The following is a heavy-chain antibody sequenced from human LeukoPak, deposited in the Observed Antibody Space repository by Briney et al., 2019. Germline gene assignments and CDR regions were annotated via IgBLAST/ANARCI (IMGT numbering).Heavy chain of an antibody. CDR2: IYYTGST. CDR3: ARESNSALPAFDF. D-gene: IGHD4/OR15-4a*01. CDR1: GGSISTYY. V-gene: IGHV4-59*01. Sequence: SGTLSLTCTVSGGSISTYYWSWIRQPPGKGLEWIGYIYYTGSTNYNPSLKSRVTISVDTSKNQFSLKLSSVTAADTAVYYCARESNSALPAFDFWGQGTLVTVSS. J-gene: IGHJ4*02.